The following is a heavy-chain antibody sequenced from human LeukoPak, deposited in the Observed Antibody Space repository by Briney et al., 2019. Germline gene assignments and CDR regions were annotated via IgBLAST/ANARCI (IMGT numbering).Heavy chain of an antibody. CDR3: ANPLYDSSGYFYHYFDY. Sequence: ETLSLTCTVSGGTISSYSWSWVRQAPGKGLEWVSAISGSGGSTYYADSVKGRFTISRDNSKNTLYLQMNSLRAEDTAVYYCANPLYDSSGYFYHYFDYWGQGTLVTVSS. CDR1: GGTISSYS. J-gene: IGHJ4*02. V-gene: IGHV3-23*01. D-gene: IGHD3-22*01. CDR2: ISGSGGST.